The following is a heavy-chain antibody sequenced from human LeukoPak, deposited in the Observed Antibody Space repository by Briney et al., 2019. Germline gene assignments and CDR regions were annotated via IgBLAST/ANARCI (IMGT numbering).Heavy chain of an antibody. D-gene: IGHD6-6*01. CDR2: IYHSGST. V-gene: IGHV4-59*08. Sequence: RPSETLSLTCTVSGGSISKDYWSWIRQPPGKGLEWVGEIYHSGSTDYNPSLKSRVTISVDTSKNQLSLKLSSVTAADTAVYYCARGSIPWGQGTLVTVSS. CDR1: GGSISKDY. CDR3: ARGSIP. J-gene: IGHJ5*02.